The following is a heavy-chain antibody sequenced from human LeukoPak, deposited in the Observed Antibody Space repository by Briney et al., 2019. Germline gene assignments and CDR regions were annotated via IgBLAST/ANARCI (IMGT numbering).Heavy chain of an antibody. CDR2: IYHSGST. CDR1: GGSISSSNW. V-gene: IGHV4-4*02. CDR3: ARCGGHCSSTSCKYYYYYGMDV. Sequence: SETLSLTCAVSGGSISSSNWWSWVRQPPGKGLEWIGEIYHSGSTNYNPSLKSRVTISVDKSKNQFSLKLSSVTAADTAVYYCARCGGHCSSTSCKYYYYYGMDVWGQGTTVTVSS. D-gene: IGHD2-2*01. J-gene: IGHJ6*02.